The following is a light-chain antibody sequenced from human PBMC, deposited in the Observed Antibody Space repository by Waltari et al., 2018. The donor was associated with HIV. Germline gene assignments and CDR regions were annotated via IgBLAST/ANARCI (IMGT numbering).Light chain of an antibody. CDR3: QQYNRYST. CDR1: QSISSW. V-gene: IGKV1-5*03. J-gene: IGKJ1*01. CDR2: KAS. Sequence: DIQMTQSPSTLSASVGDRVPITCRASQSISSWLDWYQQKPGKAPKLLIYKASTLESGVPSRFSGSGSGTEFTLTISSLQPDDFATYYCQQYNRYSTFGQGTKVEIK.